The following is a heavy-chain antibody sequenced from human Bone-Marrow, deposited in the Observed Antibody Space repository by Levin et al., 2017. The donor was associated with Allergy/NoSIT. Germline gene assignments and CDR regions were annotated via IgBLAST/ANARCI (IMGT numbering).Heavy chain of an antibody. Sequence: SLKISCAASGFTFDNYAMHWVRQAPGKGLEWVSLLSFSFFPPFSSSSFQGRFTISRDKSKNTAYLQMDGLRAEDTAVYFCARDRDERVRDYFYDMDVWGHGTTVTVSS. CDR2: LSFSFFPP. J-gene: IGHJ6*02. CDR3: ARDRDERVRDYFYDMDV. V-gene: IGHV3-33*05. CDR1: GFTFDNYA. D-gene: IGHD1-1*01.